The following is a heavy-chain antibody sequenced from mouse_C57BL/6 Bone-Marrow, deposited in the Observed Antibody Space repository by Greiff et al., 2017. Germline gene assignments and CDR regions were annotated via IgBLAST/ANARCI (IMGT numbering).Heavy chain of an antibody. CDR3: ARRFDV. J-gene: IGHJ1*03. CDR1: GYSITSGYY. CDR2: ISYDGSN. Sequence: EVKLQESGPGLVKPSQSLSLTCSVTGYSITSGYYWNWIRQFPGNKLEWMGYISYDGSNKYNPSLKNRIHITRDTSKNQFFLKLNSVTTADTATYYCARRFDVWGTGTTVTVSS. V-gene: IGHV3-6*01.